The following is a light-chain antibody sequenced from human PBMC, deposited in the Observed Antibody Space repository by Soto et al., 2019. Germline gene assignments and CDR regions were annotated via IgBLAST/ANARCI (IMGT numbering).Light chain of an antibody. J-gene: IGKJ1*01. V-gene: IGKV3-15*01. CDR1: QSVSSN. CDR2: GAS. CDR3: QQYNWPPTWT. Sequence: EIVMTQSPATLSVSPGERATLSCRASQSVSSNLAWYQQKPGQPPRLLIYGASTSATGIPARFSGSGSGTEFTLTISSLQSEDFAVYYCQQYNWPPTWTFGQGTKVEIK.